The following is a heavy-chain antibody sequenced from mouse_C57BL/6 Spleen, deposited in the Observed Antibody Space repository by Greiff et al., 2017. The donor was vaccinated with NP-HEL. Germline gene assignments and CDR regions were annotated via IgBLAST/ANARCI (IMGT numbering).Heavy chain of an antibody. CDR3: ARIGWDNAMDY. V-gene: IGHV5-17*01. Sequence: VMLVESGGGFVKPGGSLKLSCAASGFTFSDYGMHWVRQAPEKGLEWVAYISSGSSTIYYADTVKGRFTISRDNAKNTLFLQMTSLRSEDTAMYYCARIGWDNAMDYWGQGTSVTVSS. CDR2: ISSGSSTI. J-gene: IGHJ4*01. CDR1: GFTFSDYG. D-gene: IGHD4-1*01.